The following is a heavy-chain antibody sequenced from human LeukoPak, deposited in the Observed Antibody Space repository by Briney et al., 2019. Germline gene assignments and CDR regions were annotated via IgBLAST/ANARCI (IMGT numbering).Heavy chain of an antibody. J-gene: IGHJ5*02. V-gene: IGHV4-39*01. CDR1: GGSVNNHDYF. D-gene: IGHD3-9*01. Sequence: KTSETLSLTCTVSGGSVNNHDYFWGWIRQPPGKGLEWIGTIYYNGNTYYNSSLKSRLTISIDTSKNLFSLNLSSVTTADTAMYFCARHDWVVTTIPRKPNWFDPWGQGIQVTVSS. CDR2: IYYNGNT. CDR3: ARHDWVVTTIPRKPNWFDP.